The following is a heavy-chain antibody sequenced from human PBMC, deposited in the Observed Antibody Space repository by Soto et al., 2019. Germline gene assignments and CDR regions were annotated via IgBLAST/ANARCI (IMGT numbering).Heavy chain of an antibody. V-gene: IGHV4-4*02. Sequence: NPSETLSLTCAVSGGSISSSNWWSWVRQPPGKGLEWIGEIYHSGSTNYNPSLKSRVTISVDKSKNQFSLKLSSVTAADTAVYYCARVSREAVYDYVEGDYFDYWGQGTLVTVSS. CDR1: GGSISSSNW. D-gene: IGHD3-16*01. CDR2: IYHSGST. CDR3: ARVSREAVYDYVEGDYFDY. J-gene: IGHJ4*02.